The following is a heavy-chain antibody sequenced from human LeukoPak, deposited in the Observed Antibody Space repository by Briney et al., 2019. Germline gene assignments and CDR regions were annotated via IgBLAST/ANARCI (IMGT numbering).Heavy chain of an antibody. Sequence: GGSLRLSCAASGFTFSSYSMNWVRQAPGKGLEWVANIKEDGSDRSYVDSVKGRFTISRDNAKNSVYLQMNSLRDEDTAVYYCARDKEKGSTTGSVFEIWGQGTMVTVSS. CDR3: ARDKEKGSTTGSVFEI. V-gene: IGHV3-7*01. CDR2: IKEDGSDR. CDR1: GFTFSSYS. D-gene: IGHD2/OR15-2a*01. J-gene: IGHJ3*02.